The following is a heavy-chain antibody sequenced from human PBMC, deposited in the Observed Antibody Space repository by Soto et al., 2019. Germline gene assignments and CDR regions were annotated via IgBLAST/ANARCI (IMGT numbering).Heavy chain of an antibody. CDR3: ARLGGYHAFDI. CDR2: IIPILGIA. CDR1: GGTFSSYT. D-gene: IGHD3-16*01. V-gene: IGHV1-69*02. Sequence: ASVKVSCKASGGTFSSYTISWVRQAPGQGLEWMGRIIPILGIANYAQKFQGRVTITGDKSTSTAYMELSSLRSEDTAVYYCARLGGYHAFDIWGQGTMVTVSS. J-gene: IGHJ3*02.